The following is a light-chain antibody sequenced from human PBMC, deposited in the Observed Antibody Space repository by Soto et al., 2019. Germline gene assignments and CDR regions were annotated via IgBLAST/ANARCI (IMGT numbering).Light chain of an antibody. CDR2: YAS. Sequence: EIMMTQSPATLSVSPGESATLSCRASQSVRNNLAWYQHKPGQAPRLLIYYASTRATGIPARFSGSGSGTEFTLTISNLQSEDFALYYCQQYNDWPPITFGQGTRLEMK. CDR3: QQYNDWPPIT. CDR1: QSVRNN. V-gene: IGKV3-15*01. J-gene: IGKJ5*01.